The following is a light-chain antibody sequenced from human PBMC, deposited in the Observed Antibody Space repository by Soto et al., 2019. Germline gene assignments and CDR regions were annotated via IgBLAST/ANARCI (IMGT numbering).Light chain of an antibody. Sequence: IVLTQSPGTLSLSPGERATLSCRASQVVRGNYLAWYQQKPGRPPTFLIYGASKGVFGISGRFSGSGYGTEFTLTSSRLEPEDSAVYCCQQDGWSLTFGGGTKVEIK. CDR2: GAS. V-gene: IGKV3-20*01. J-gene: IGKJ4*01. CDR1: QVVRGNY. CDR3: QQDGWSLT.